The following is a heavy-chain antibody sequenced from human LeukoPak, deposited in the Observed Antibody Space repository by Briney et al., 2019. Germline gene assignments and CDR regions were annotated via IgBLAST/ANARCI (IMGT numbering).Heavy chain of an antibody. CDR2: INHSGST. CDR3: ARGNYYDSSGYYPLW. V-gene: IGHV4-34*01. J-gene: IGHJ4*02. CDR1: GGSFSGYY. D-gene: IGHD3-22*01. Sequence: SETLPLTCAVYGGSFSGYYWSWIRQPPGKGLEWIGEINHSGSTNYNPSLKSRVTISVDTSKNQFSLKLSSVTAADTAMYYCARGNYYDSSGYYPLWGGQGTLVTVSS.